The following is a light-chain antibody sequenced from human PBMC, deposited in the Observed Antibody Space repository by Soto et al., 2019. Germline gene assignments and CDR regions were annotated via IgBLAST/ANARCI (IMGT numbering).Light chain of an antibody. V-gene: IGKV3-20*01. J-gene: IGKJ3*01. CDR1: QSLNSNF. CDR3: HQSGSSPLT. Sequence: EIVLTQFPATLSLSPGERATLSCRASQSLNSNFLVWYQQKPGQAPRLLISSVSSRATGIPDRFSGSGSGTEFTLTFSRLDPEDVAVYYCHQSGSSPLTFGPGTKV. CDR2: SVS.